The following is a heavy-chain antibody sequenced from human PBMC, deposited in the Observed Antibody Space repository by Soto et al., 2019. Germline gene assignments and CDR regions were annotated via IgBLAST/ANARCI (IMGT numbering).Heavy chain of an antibody. CDR1: GFIFSSFG. V-gene: IGHV3-33*01. Sequence: QVQLVESGGCVVQPGRSLRLSCAASGFIFSSFGMHWVRQAPGKGLEWVAHIWYDGSNTYYADSVKGRFTISRDNSRNTLYLQMNSLRAEDTAVYHCVRDLLGSGGHFDYWGQGTPVTVSS. D-gene: IGHD7-27*01. J-gene: IGHJ4*02. CDR2: IWYDGSNT. CDR3: VRDLLGSGGHFDY.